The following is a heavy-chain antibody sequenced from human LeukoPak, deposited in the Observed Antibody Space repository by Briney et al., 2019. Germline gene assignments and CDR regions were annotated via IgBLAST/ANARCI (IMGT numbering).Heavy chain of an antibody. V-gene: IGHV1-69*13. D-gene: IGHD1-1*01. CDR2: IIPIFGTA. Sequence: SVKVSCKASGGAFSSYAISWVRQAPGQGLEWMGGIIPIFGTANYAQKFQGRVTITADESTSTAYMELSSLRSEDTAVYYCAGGRGRGSRHYYYGMDVWGQGTTVTVSS. CDR3: AGGRGRGSRHYYYGMDV. J-gene: IGHJ6*02. CDR1: GGAFSSYA.